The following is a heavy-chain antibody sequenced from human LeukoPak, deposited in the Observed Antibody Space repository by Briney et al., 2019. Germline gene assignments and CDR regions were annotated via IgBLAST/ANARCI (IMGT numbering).Heavy chain of an antibody. Sequence: PSETLSLTCDVSGDSISGSNWWNWVRQPPGKGLEWIGGIYHSGSTNYNPSLKSRVTMSVDKSKNQFSLKLSSVTAADTAVYYCARGLRVGNTGYWFDYWGQGAQVTVSS. CDR1: GDSISGSNW. D-gene: IGHD1-26*01. J-gene: IGHJ4*02. V-gene: IGHV4-4*02. CDR3: ARGLRVGNTGYWFDY. CDR2: IYHSGST.